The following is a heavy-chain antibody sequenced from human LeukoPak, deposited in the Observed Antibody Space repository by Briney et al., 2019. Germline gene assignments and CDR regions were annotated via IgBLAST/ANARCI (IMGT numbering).Heavy chain of an antibody. V-gene: IGHV4-34*01. J-gene: IGHJ4*02. Sequence: SETLSLTCAVYGGSFSGYYWSWIRQPPGKGLEWIGEINHSGSTNYNPSLKSRVTISVDTSKNQFSLKLSSVTAADTAVYYCARLSGMRSSAWYMAHWGQGTLVTVSS. D-gene: IGHD6-19*01. CDR1: GGSFSGYY. CDR2: INHSGST. CDR3: ARLSGMRSSAWYMAH.